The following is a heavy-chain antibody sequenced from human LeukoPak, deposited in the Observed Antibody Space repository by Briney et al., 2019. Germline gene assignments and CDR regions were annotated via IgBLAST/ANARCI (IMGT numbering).Heavy chain of an antibody. CDR2: ISAYNGNT. J-gene: IGHJ4*02. V-gene: IGHV1-18*01. CDR1: GYTFINYG. CDR3: ARDFHKAVAGRRSFDY. D-gene: IGHD6-19*01. Sequence: GASVKVSCKASGYTFINYGINWVRQAPGQGLEWMGWISAYNGNTNYAQSLQGRVTMTTDTSTSTVYMEMRSLTSDDTAVYYCARDFHKAVAGRRSFDYWGQGTLVTVSS.